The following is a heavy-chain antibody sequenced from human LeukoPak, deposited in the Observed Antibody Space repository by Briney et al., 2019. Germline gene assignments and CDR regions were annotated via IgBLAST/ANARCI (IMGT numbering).Heavy chain of an antibody. CDR3: ARVPPQDRTWFDP. V-gene: IGHV3-11*04. Sequence: PGGSLRLSCAASGLAFSDYYMTWIRQAPGKGLEWLSHISGSGNNIYYADSVKGRFTISRDNAKNSLYPQMNSLRADDTAIYYCARVPPQDRTWFDPWGQGTLVTVSS. CDR2: ISGSGNNI. D-gene: IGHD2-15*01. CDR1: GLAFSDYY. J-gene: IGHJ5*02.